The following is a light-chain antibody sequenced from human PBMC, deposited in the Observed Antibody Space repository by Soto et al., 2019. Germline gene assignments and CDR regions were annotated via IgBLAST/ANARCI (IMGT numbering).Light chain of an antibody. J-gene: IGKJ1*01. Sequence: EIVMTQSPATLSVSPGERATLSCRASQSISGNLAWYQQKPGQAPRLLIYGASTGATGIPARFSGSESGTEFTLTISSLQSEDFAIYYCQDFDSPQWTFGQGTKVEN. CDR1: QSISGN. V-gene: IGKV3-15*01. CDR3: QDFDSPQWT. CDR2: GAS.